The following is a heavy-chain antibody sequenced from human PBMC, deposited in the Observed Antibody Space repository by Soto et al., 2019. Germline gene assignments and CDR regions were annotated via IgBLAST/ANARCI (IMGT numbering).Heavy chain of an antibody. J-gene: IGHJ4*02. D-gene: IGHD2-15*01. CDR2: MNPDSGHA. Sequence: QVQLVQSGAEVKKPGASVKVSCKASGYTFTNSDINWVRQAPGQGLEWMGWMNPDSGHAAYAQKFQGRVTLTTSTATCTVYMEMRSLGSEDTAVYYCARRPHCSGGICYYGLDNWGQGTLVTVSS. CDR1: GYTFTNSD. CDR3: ARRPHCSGGICYYGLDN. V-gene: IGHV1-8*01.